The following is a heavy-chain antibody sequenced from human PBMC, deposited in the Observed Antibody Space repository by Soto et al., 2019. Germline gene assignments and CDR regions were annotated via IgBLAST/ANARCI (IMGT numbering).Heavy chain of an antibody. CDR1: GYTFTSYD. CDR2: MNPNSGNT. J-gene: IGHJ4*02. D-gene: IGHD4-17*01. Sequence: QVQLVQSGAEVKKPGASVKVSCKASGYTFTSYDINWVRQATGQGLEWMGWMNPNSGNTGYAQNFQGRVTMTRNTSIRTAYMELRSLRSEDTAVYYCTRSTNDYGDRHWGQGTLVTVSS. CDR3: TRSTNDYGDRH. V-gene: IGHV1-8*01.